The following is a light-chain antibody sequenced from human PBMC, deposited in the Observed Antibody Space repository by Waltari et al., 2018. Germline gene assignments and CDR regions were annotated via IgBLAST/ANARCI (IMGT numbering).Light chain of an antibody. CDR2: DAF. CDR1: RSIRSY. J-gene: IGKJ2*01. CDR3: QHYINWPHT. Sequence: DIVITQSPATLSVPPGERVTHSCRASRSIRSYLVWYQQKPGQAPRLLIYDAFTRATGIPARFSGSGSGTEFTLTISSLQSEDFAVYYCQHYINWPHTFGQGTKLEIK. V-gene: IGKV3-15*01.